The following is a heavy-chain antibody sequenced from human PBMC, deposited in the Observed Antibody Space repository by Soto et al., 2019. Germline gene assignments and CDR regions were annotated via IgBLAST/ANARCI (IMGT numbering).Heavy chain of an antibody. V-gene: IGHV4-34*01. CDR2: INQGGNT. D-gene: IGHD2-2*01. CDR3: ARRGYCGTSSCYYFVL. CDR1: GGSFSVYY. J-gene: IGHJ4*02. Sequence: SETLSLTCAVYGGSFSVYYWAWIRQSPGKGLEWIGEINQGGNTNYNPSLKSRVVISVDTSENHFSLELSSLTAADTAVYYCARRGYCGTSSCYYFVLWGPGTLVTVST.